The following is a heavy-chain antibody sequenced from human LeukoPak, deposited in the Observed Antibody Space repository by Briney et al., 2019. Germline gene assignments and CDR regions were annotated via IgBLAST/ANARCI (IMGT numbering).Heavy chain of an antibody. V-gene: IGHV4-4*07. Sequence: SETLSLTCTVSGGSISSYYWGWIRQPAGKGLEWIGRIYTSGSTNYNPSLKSRVTMSADTPKNQFSLKLSSVTAADTAVYYCASGPTRSGEPFDYWGQGTLVTVSS. CDR3: ASGPTRSGEPFDY. J-gene: IGHJ4*02. D-gene: IGHD3-16*01. CDR1: GGSISSYY. CDR2: IYTSGST.